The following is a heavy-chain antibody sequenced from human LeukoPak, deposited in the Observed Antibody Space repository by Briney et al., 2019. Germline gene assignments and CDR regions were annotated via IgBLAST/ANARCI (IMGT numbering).Heavy chain of an antibody. D-gene: IGHD3-22*01. CDR1: GGSFSGYY. CDR3: AREDNYYDSSGYPY. Sequence: SETLSLTCAIYGGSFSGYYWSWIRQPPGKGLEWIGEINHSGSTNYNPSLKSRVTISVDTSKNQFSLKLSSVTAADTAVYYCAREDNYYDSSGYPYWGQGTLVTVSS. V-gene: IGHV4-34*01. CDR2: INHSGST. J-gene: IGHJ4*02.